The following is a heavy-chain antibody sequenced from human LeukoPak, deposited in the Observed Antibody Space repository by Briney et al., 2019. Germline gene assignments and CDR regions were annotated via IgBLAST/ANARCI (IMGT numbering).Heavy chain of an antibody. CDR3: AREEGYNYLRAYYFDY. CDR2: IKQDGSEK. Sequence: GGSLRLSCAASGFTFSTYWMSWVRQAPGKGLEWVANIKQDGSEKYYVDSVKGRFTISRDNAKNPLYLQMNSLRAEDTAVYYCAREEGYNYLRAYYFDYWGQGTLVTVSS. V-gene: IGHV3-7*03. CDR1: GFTFSTYW. D-gene: IGHD5-24*01. J-gene: IGHJ4*02.